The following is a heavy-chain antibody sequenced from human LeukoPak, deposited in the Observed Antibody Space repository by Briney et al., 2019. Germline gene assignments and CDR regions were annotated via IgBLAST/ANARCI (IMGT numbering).Heavy chain of an antibody. J-gene: IGHJ6*03. V-gene: IGHV3-23*01. D-gene: IGHD1-26*01. CDR1: GFTFGSYA. CDR2: ISGSGDST. CDR3: AKGGGSYFRRVTYYYYYMDV. Sequence: GGSLRLSCAASGFTFGSYAMSWVRQAPGKGLQWVSGISGSGDSTYYADSVNGRFTISRNNSKNTLYLQMISLRAEDTAVYYCAKGGGSYFRRVTYYYYYMDVWGKGSTATVS.